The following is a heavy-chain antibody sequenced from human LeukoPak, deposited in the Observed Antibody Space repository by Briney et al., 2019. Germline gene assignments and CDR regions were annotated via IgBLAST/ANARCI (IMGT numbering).Heavy chain of an antibody. CDR1: GGSISSSYYY. Sequence: PSETLSLTCTVSGGSISSSYYYWGWIRQPPGKGLEWIGSLYYNGRTFYKPSLKSRLTISVDTSKNQFSLKLSSVTAADTAVYYCARRGYSYGLKYYFDYWGQGTLVTVSS. D-gene: IGHD5-18*01. CDR3: ARRGYSYGLKYYFDY. J-gene: IGHJ4*02. CDR2: LYYNGRT. V-gene: IGHV4-39*01.